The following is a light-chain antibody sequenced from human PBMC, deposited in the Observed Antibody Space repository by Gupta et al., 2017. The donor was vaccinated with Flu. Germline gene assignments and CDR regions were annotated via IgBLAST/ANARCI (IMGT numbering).Light chain of an antibody. CDR1: SSDVGGYNY. V-gene: IGLV2-14*01. CDR3: SSYTSSSTLL. J-gene: IGLJ2*01. CDR2: EVS. Sequence: QSALTQSASVSGSPGLSITISCTGTSSDVGGYNYVSWYQQHPGKAPKLMISEVSNRPSGVSNRFSGSKSGNTASLTISGLQAEDEADYYCSSYTSSSTLLFGGGTKLTVL.